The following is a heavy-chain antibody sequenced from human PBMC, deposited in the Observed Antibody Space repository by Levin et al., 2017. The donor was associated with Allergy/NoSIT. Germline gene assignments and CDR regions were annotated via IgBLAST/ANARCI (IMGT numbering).Heavy chain of an antibody. J-gene: IGHJ6*03. Sequence: GGSLRLSCAASGFTFSSYAMSWVRQAPGKGLEWVSAISGSGGSTYYADSVKGRFTISRDNSKNTLYLQMNSLRAEDTAVYYCATVGSEGGYYYYYMDVWGKGTTVTVSS. V-gene: IGHV3-23*01. CDR2: ISGSGGST. CDR1: GFTFSSYA. CDR3: ATVGSEGGYYYYYMDV. D-gene: IGHD1-26*01.